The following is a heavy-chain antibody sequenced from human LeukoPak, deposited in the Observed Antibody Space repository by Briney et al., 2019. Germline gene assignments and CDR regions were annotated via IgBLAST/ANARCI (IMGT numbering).Heavy chain of an antibody. V-gene: IGHV1-69*13. J-gene: IGHJ4*02. CDR2: IIPISGAA. CDR1: GDTFSIYG. CDR3: ARDGSGWSY. Sequence: ASVKVSCKAVGDTFSIYGISWVRQAPGQGLEWMGGIIPISGAAEYAQKFQGRVTITADEPTTTAYMELTSLTSDDTAVYYCARDGSGWSYWGQGTLVTVSS. D-gene: IGHD6-19*01.